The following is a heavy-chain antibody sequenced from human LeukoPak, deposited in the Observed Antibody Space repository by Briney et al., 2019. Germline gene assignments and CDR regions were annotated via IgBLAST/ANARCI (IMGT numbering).Heavy chain of an antibody. J-gene: IGHJ4*02. CDR2: ISGNGANT. Sequence: GGSLRLSCAASGLTFSSYAMSWVRQAPGKGLEWVSGISGNGANTYYADSVKGRFTISRDNSKNTLYLQMNSLRTEDTAVYYCANTFNFDYWGQGTLVTVSS. CDR1: GLTFSSYA. CDR3: ANTFNFDY. V-gene: IGHV3-23*01.